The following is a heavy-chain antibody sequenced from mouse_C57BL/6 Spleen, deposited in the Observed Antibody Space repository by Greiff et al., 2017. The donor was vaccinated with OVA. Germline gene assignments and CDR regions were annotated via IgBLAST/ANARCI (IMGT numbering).Heavy chain of an antibody. J-gene: IGHJ1*03. CDR2: IHPNSGST. V-gene: IGHV1-64*01. CDR1: GYTFTSYW. CDR3: ARGEWYFDV. Sequence: QVQLQQPGAELVKPGASVKLSCKASGYTFTSYWMHWVKQRPGQGLEWIGMIHPNSGSTNYNEKFKSKATLTVEKSSSTAYMQLSSLTSEDSAVYYCARGEWYFDVWGTGTTVTVSS.